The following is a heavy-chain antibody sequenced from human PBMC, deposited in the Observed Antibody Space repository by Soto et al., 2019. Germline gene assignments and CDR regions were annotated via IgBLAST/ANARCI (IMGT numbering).Heavy chain of an antibody. Sequence: GGSLRLSCAASGFTFSSHAMHWVRQAPGKGLEWVSYISSSGSTIYYADSVKGRFTISRDNAKNSLYLQMNSLRAEDTAVYYCASSGYDILTGYSPFDYWGQGTLVTVSS. CDR1: GFTFSSHA. J-gene: IGHJ4*02. CDR2: ISSSGSTI. V-gene: IGHV3-48*03. D-gene: IGHD3-9*01. CDR3: ASSGYDILTGYSPFDY.